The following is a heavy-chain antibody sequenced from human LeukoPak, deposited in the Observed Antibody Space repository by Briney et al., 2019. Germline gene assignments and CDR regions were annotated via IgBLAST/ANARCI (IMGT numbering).Heavy chain of an antibody. D-gene: IGHD5-24*01. V-gene: IGHV1-18*01. J-gene: IGHJ3*02. CDR1: GYTFTSYG. CDR3: SRDLEMFQPDAFDI. CDR2: ISAYNGNT. Sequence: ASVKVSCKASGYTFTSYGISWVRQAPGQGLEWMGWISAYNGNTNYAQKLQGRVTMTTDTSTSTAYMELRSLRSDDTAVYYCSRDLEMFQPDAFDIWGQGTMVTVSS.